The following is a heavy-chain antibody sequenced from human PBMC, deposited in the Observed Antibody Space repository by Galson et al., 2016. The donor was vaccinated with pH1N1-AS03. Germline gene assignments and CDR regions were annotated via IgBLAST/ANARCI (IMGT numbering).Heavy chain of an antibody. V-gene: IGHV3-30-3*02. Sequence: LILSCAASGFAFSDYTMHWVRQAPGKGLEWVAVTSYNGRNKYYTDSVQGRFSISRDNSKNTLHLQMISLRDEDTAVYFCARSPSSAWHNFDYWGQGALVVVST. D-gene: IGHD6-19*01. CDR1: GFAFSDYT. J-gene: IGHJ4*02. CDR2: TSYNGRNK. CDR3: ARSPSSAWHNFDY.